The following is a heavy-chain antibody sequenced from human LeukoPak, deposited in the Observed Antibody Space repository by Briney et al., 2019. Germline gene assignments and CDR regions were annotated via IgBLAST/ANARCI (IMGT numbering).Heavy chain of an antibody. V-gene: IGHV1-2*02. CDR2: INPNSGGT. Sequence: ASVKVSCKASGYTFTGYYMHWVRQAPGQGLEWMGWINPNSGGTNYAQKFQGRVTMTRDTSISTAYMELSRPRSDDTAVYYCAREASFIAAEPYYYYGMDVWGQGTTVTVSS. J-gene: IGHJ6*02. D-gene: IGHD6-6*01. CDR1: GYTFTGYY. CDR3: AREASFIAAEPYYYYGMDV.